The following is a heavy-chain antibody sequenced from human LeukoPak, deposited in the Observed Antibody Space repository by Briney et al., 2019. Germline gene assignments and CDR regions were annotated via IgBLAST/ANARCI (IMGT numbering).Heavy chain of an antibody. Sequence: ASVKVSCKASGYNFATYGISWVRQAPGQGPEWMGWIAPYNDNANSAQKFQGRLSMTADTSTSTASMELRSLRSDDTAVYYCTRDPRHKYGNFDNWGQGTLVTVSS. V-gene: IGHV1-18*01. D-gene: IGHD2/OR15-2a*01. CDR1: GYNFATYG. CDR3: TRDPRHKYGNFDN. J-gene: IGHJ4*02. CDR2: IAPYNDNA.